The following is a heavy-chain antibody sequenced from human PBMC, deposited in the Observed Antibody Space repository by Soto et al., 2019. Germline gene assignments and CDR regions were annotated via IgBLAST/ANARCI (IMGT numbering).Heavy chain of an antibody. CDR1: GGPVRSSTYY. Sequence: SETQSLTCTVSGGPVRSSTYYWGWIHQSPGKGLEWIGSIYYSGSTHNNPSLKSRVTMSVDTYTNQFSLKLMSVTAADTAIYYCTRHEGGAAADRPLDYWGQGTLVTVSS. CDR2: IYYSGST. V-gene: IGHV4-39*01. D-gene: IGHD6-13*01. J-gene: IGHJ4*02. CDR3: TRHEGGAAADRPLDY.